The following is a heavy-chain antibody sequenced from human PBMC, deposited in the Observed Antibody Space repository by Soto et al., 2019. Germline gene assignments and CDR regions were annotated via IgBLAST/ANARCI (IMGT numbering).Heavy chain of an antibody. J-gene: IGHJ3*02. V-gene: IGHV3-74*01. D-gene: IGHD6-6*01. CDR3: ARPRSMSSSGFDI. CDR1: GYTFSRHW. CDR2: ISPDGTIT. Sequence: EVQLVESGGGLVQPGGSLRLSCAASGYTFSRHWIHWVRQAPGQVLVGVSRISPDGTITDYADSVRGRFTISRDNAKNTLYLQMDSLRADDTAVYYCARPRSMSSSGFDIWGQGTMVTVSS.